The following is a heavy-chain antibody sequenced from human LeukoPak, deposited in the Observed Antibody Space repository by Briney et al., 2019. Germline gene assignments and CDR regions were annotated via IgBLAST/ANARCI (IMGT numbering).Heavy chain of an antibody. J-gene: IGHJ4*02. V-gene: IGHV3-48*04. D-gene: IGHD6-19*01. CDR1: GFTFSSYS. Sequence: PGGSLRLSCAASGFTFSSYSMNWVRQAPGKGLEWVSYISSSNSTIYYAASVKGRFTISRDNAKNSLFLQMNSLRAEDTAVYYCARSIWNSGWYPFDYWGQGTLVNVSS. CDR3: ARSIWNSGWYPFDY. CDR2: ISSSNSTI.